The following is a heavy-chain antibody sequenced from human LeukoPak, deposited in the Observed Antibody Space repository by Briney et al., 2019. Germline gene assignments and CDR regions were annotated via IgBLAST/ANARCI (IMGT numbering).Heavy chain of an antibody. J-gene: IGHJ4*02. Sequence: SETLSLTCTVSGGSISSGGYYWSWIRQHPGKGLECIGYIYYNGSTSYNPSLKSRVTISVDTPKNQFSLKLSSVTAADTAVYYCARYRRPPYYFDYWGQGTLVTVSS. CDR3: ARYRRPPYYFDY. CDR1: GGSISSGGYY. CDR2: IYYNGST. D-gene: IGHD1-26*01. V-gene: IGHV4-31*03.